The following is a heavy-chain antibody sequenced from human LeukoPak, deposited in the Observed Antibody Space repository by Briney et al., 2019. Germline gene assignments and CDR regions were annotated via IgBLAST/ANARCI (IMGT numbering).Heavy chain of an antibody. V-gene: IGHV3-7*01. CDR2: IRQDGGEG. Sequence: GGSLRLSCAASGFVFSDYWMTWVRQAPGKGLEWVANIRQDGGEGYYVDAVKGRFTISRDNSKNTLYLQMNSLRAEDTAVYYCAKDRPTYYDILTGYSGFDYWGQGTLVTVSS. CDR1: GFVFSDYW. J-gene: IGHJ4*02. D-gene: IGHD3-9*01. CDR3: AKDRPTYYDILTGYSGFDY.